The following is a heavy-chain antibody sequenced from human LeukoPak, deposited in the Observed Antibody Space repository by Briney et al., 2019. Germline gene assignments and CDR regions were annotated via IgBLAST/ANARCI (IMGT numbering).Heavy chain of an antibody. CDR2: INPNSGGT. Sequence: ASVKVSGKASGYTFTGYYMHWVRQAPGQGLELMGWINPNSGGTNSVQKFQGRVTMTRDTSISTAYMELSRLRSDDTAVYYCARPDDYGDYGGYFQHWGQGTLVTVSS. J-gene: IGHJ1*01. V-gene: IGHV1-2*02. D-gene: IGHD4-17*01. CDR3: ARPDDYGDYGGYFQH. CDR1: GYTFTGYY.